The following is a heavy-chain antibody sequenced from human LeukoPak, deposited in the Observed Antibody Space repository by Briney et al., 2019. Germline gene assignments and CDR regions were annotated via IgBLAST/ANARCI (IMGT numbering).Heavy chain of an antibody. CDR2: INHSGST. V-gene: IGHV4-34*01. J-gene: IGHJ4*02. D-gene: IGHD5-18*01. Sequence: PSETLSLTCAVYGGSFSGYYWSWIRQPPGKGLEWIGEINHSGSTNYNPSLKSRVTISVDTSKNQFSPKLSSVTAADTAVYYCASRGYSYAQDYWGQGTLVTVSS. CDR1: GGSFSGYY. CDR3: ASRGYSYAQDY.